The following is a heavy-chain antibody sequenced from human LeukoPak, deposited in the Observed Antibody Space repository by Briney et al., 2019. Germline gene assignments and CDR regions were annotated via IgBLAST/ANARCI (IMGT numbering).Heavy chain of an antibody. CDR3: ARDPPGTVGSGYHYPLA. CDR2: IYNSGST. Sequence: PSQTLSLTCTVSGGSISSGSYYWRWIRQPAGKGLEWIGRIYNSGSTSYNPSLKSPVTISVDTSKNQFSLKLSSVTAADAAIYYCARDPPGTVGSGYHYPLAWGQGTLVTVSS. J-gene: IGHJ5*02. D-gene: IGHD3-22*01. V-gene: IGHV4-61*02. CDR1: GGSISSGSYY.